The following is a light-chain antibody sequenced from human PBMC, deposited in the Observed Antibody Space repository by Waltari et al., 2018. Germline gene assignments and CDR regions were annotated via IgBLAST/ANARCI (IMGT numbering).Light chain of an antibody. CDR2: SNN. CDR3: ATWDESLNGWV. V-gene: IGLV1-44*01. J-gene: IGLJ3*02. CDR1: TSNIGGIT. Sequence: APPHPPSASAGPRRRSTISSSASTSNIGGITVNLYQQSPGTAPNLLIYSNNLRHSGVPDRFSGSTSGTSASLAISGLQSEDEAHYYCATWDESLNGWVFGGGTKLTVL.